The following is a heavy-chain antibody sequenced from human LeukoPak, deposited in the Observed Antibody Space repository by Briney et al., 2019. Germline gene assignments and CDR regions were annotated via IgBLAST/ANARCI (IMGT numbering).Heavy chain of an antibody. Sequence: SETLSLTCAVSGYSISSGYYWGWIRQPPGKGLEWIGSIYHSGSTYYNPSLKRRVTISIDTSKNQFSLKLSSVTAADTAVYYCARCERAAQSPFDYWGQGTLVTVSS. CDR3: ARCERAAQSPFDY. CDR1: GYSISSGYY. V-gene: IGHV4-38-2*01. J-gene: IGHJ4*02. D-gene: IGHD6-13*01. CDR2: IYHSGST.